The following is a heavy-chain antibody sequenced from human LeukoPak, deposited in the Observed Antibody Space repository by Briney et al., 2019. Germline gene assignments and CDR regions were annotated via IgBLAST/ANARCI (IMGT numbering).Heavy chain of an antibody. CDR2: INPNTGGT. J-gene: IGHJ4*02. V-gene: IGHV1-2*02. D-gene: IGHD3-10*01. CDR3: ASFPFGELLT. CDR1: GYTFTGYY. Sequence: ASVKVSCKASGYTFTGYYLHWVRQAPGQGLEYMGWINPNTGGTNYAQKFQGRVTMTRDTSISTAHMELSRLRSDDTAVYYCASFPFGELLTWGQGTLVTVSS.